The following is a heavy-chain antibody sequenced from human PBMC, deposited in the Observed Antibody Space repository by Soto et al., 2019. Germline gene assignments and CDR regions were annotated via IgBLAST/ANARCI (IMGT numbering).Heavy chain of an antibody. CDR2: ISSSGTGI. Sequence: QVQLVESGGGLVKPGGSLRLSCAASGFTFSDYYMTWIRQAPGKGLEWVSYISSSGTGIDYAASVKGRFTISRDNAKKSLYLQMSSLRAEDTAVYYCARAYSDDFDIWGRVTMVTVSS. CDR3: ARAYSDDFDI. D-gene: IGHD2-15*01. V-gene: IGHV3-11*01. J-gene: IGHJ3*02. CDR1: GFTFSDYY.